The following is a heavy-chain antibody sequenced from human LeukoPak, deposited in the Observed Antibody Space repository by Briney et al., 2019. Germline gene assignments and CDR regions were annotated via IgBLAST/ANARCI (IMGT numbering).Heavy chain of an antibody. V-gene: IGHV3-21*01. J-gene: IGHJ3*02. CDR3: ARDYYDSMSAFDI. CDR1: GFTFSSYS. CDR2: ISSSSSYI. Sequence: GGSLRLSCAASGFTFSSYSMNWVRQAPGKGLEWVSSISSSSSYIYYADSVKGRFTISRDTPKNSLYRQMNSLRAEDTAVYYCARDYYDSMSAFDIWGQGTMVTVSS. D-gene: IGHD3-22*01.